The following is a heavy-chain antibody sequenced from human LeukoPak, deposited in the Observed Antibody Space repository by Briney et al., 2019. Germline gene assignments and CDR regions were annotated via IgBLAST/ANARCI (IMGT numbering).Heavy chain of an antibody. J-gene: IGHJ3*02. V-gene: IGHV3-23*01. Sequence: PGGSLRLSCAASGFTFSSSAMTWVRQAPGKGLEWVSAISDNGYDTFYADSVKGRFTISRDNSKNAVYLQMNSLRAEDTAIYYCAREWKFDIWGQGTMVTVSS. CDR3: AREWKFDI. CDR1: GFTFSSSA. CDR2: ISDNGYDT. D-gene: IGHD1-1*01.